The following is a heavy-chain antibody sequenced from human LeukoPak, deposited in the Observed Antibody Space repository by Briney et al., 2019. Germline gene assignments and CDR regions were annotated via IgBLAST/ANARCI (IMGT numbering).Heavy chain of an antibody. CDR3: GRGCTYGNFDY. Sequence: GGSLRLSCAASGFTFTHYAMSWVRQAPGKGLEWVSSVSGSGTDTYYRDSVKGRFTISRDNSKNTLSLQMNSLRVDDTAVYYCGRGCTYGNFDYWGHGTLVTVSS. V-gene: IGHV3-23*01. CDR2: VSGSGTDT. J-gene: IGHJ4*01. D-gene: IGHD5-18*01. CDR1: GFTFTHYA.